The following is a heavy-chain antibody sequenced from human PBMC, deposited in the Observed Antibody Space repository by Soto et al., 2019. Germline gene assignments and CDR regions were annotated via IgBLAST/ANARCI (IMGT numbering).Heavy chain of an antibody. V-gene: IGHV3-43*01. D-gene: IGHD3-22*01. CDR2: ISWDGGST. CDR3: AKSGSENYYDSSGHLYNYYYYGLDV. J-gene: IGHJ6*01. Sequence: GGSLRLSCAASGFTFDDYTMHWVRQAPGQGLEWVSLISWDGGSTYYADSVKGRFTIFRDNSKNSLYLQMNSMRTEDTALYYCAKSGSENYYDSSGHLYNYYYYGLDVWGQGTTVTVSS. CDR1: GFTFDDYT.